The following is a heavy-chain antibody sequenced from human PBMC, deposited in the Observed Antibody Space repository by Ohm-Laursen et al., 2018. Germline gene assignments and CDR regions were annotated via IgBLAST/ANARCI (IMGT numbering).Heavy chain of an antibody. Sequence: SLRLSCAASGFTFSDYYMSWIRQAPGKGLEWVSYISSSGSTIYYADSVKGRFTLYSDNAKNSLYLQMNSLRAEDTAVYYCARDPYCSGGSCYHGNDYWGQGTLVTVSS. V-gene: IGHV3-11*01. CDR3: ARDPYCSGGSCYHGNDY. D-gene: IGHD2-15*01. CDR1: GFTFSDYY. CDR2: ISSSGSTI. J-gene: IGHJ4*02.